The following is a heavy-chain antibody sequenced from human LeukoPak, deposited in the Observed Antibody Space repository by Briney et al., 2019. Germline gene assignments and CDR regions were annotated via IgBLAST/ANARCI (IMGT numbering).Heavy chain of an antibody. CDR1: GLTFSSYG. V-gene: IGHV3-30*02. CDR3: AKGGNGYSYGYFDY. CDR2: IRYDGGNK. J-gene: IGHJ4*02. Sequence: GGSLRLSCAASGLTFSSYGMHWVRQAPGKGLQWVAFIRYDGGNKHYADSVKGRFTISRDNSKNTLYLQMNSLRTEDTAVYYCAKGGNGYSYGYFDYWGQGTLVTVSS. D-gene: IGHD5-18*01.